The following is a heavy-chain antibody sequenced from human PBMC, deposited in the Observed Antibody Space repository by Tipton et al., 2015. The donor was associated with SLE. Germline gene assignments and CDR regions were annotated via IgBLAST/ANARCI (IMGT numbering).Heavy chain of an antibody. V-gene: IGHV3-30*04. CDR2: ISYDGAYQ. CDR3: ARGASTGWGRGVMDS. J-gene: IGHJ4*02. D-gene: IGHD6-19*01. CDR1: GLAFSGYA. Sequence: SLRLSCAASGLAFSGYAMHWVRQAPGRGLEWVALISYDGAYQYYADSVKGRFTVSRDNSGNTLYLQMNSLTTEDTAVYSCARGASTGWGRGVMDSWGQGTLVIVSS.